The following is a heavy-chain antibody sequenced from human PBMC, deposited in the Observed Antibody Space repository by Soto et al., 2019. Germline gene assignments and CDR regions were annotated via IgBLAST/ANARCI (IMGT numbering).Heavy chain of an antibody. CDR2: MNTDSGNT. J-gene: IGHJ6*03. CDR1: GYTFSNYN. CDR3: AREAASDPSFYYHYMDV. Sequence: QEQLVQSGAEVKKPGAPVKVSCKASGYTFSNYNINWVRQASGQGLEWMGWMNTDSGNTGYAEKFQGRVTMTRNSSISTAYMELSGLRSEDTAVYYCAREAASDPSFYYHYMDVWGKGTTVTVSS. V-gene: IGHV1-8*01. D-gene: IGHD3-10*01.